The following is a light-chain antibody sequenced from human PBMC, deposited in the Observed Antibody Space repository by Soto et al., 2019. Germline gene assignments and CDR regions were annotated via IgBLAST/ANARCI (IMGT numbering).Light chain of an antibody. J-gene: IGKJ1*01. CDR1: QKVGRN. Sequence: EIVMTQSPATLSVSPGERVTLSCRASQKVGRNLAWYQQKSGQAPSLLIFGAITRATGIPARFSGSGSGTEFTLTISSLQSEDSAIYYCQQYNIWSPWTFGQGTKVEIK. V-gene: IGKV3-15*01. CDR3: QQYNIWSPWT. CDR2: GAI.